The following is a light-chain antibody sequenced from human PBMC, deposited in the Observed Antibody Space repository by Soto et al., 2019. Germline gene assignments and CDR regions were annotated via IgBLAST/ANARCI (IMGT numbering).Light chain of an antibody. CDR2: DVT. Sequence: QSALTQPRSVSGAHGQSGTISCTGTSSDVGAYNYVSWYRQHPGKAPKLIIYDVTKRPSGVPARFSGSKSGNTASLTISGLQADDEADYFCCSYAGSSTSFVFGGGTKVTVL. V-gene: IGLV2-11*01. J-gene: IGLJ1*01. CDR1: SSDVGAYNY. CDR3: CSYAGSSTSFV.